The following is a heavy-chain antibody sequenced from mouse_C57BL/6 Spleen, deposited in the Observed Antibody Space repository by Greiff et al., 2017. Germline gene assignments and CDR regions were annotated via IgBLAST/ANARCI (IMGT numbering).Heavy chain of an antibody. CDR3: ARSDYGAAWFAY. D-gene: IGHD2-4*01. CDR2: INPNNGGT. Sequence: EVKLQESGPELVKPGASVKIPCKASGYTFTDYNMDCVKQSHGKSLEWLGDINPNNGGTIYNQKFKGKATLTVDKSSSTAYMELRSLTSEDTAVYYCARSDYGAAWFAYWGQGTLVTVSA. CDR1: GYTFTDYN. V-gene: IGHV1-18*01. J-gene: IGHJ3*01.